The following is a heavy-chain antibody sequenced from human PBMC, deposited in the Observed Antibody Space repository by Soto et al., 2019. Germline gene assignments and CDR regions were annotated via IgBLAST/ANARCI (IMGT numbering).Heavy chain of an antibody. J-gene: IGHJ4*02. CDR2: ISGSGGST. Sequence: GGSLRLSCAASGFTFSSYAVSWVRQAPGKGLEWVSAISGSGGSTYYADSVKGRFTISRDNSKNTLYLQMNSLRAEDTAVYYCAKEGYYYDSSGYIFDYWGQGTLVTVS. CDR3: AKEGYYYDSSGYIFDY. CDR1: GFTFSSYA. D-gene: IGHD3-22*01. V-gene: IGHV3-23*01.